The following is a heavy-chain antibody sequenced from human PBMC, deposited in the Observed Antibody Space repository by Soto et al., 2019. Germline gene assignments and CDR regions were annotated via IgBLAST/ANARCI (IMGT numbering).Heavy chain of an antibody. Sequence: QVQLVQSGAEVKKPGASVKVSCKASGYTFSSYGITWVRQAPGQGPEWMGWISGYNGNTKYAQKFQDRVTMATDTASSTAYMDLRSRRSDDTAVYYCARAASSSAFFYGRDVWGQGTTVTVSS. CDR2: ISGYNGNT. J-gene: IGHJ6*02. V-gene: IGHV1-18*01. D-gene: IGHD6-13*01. CDR3: ARAASSSAFFYGRDV. CDR1: GYTFSSYG.